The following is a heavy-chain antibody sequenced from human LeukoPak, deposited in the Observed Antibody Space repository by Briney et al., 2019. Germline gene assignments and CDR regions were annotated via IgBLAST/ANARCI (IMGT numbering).Heavy chain of an antibody. CDR2: ISAYNGNT. V-gene: IGHV1-18*01. D-gene: IGHD3-22*01. Sequence: ASVKVSCKASGYTFTSYGISWVRQAPGQGLEWMGWISAYNGNTNYAQKLQGRVTMTTDTSTSTAYMELRSLRSDDTAVYYCAREPHYYDSSGLDYWGQRTLVTVSS. J-gene: IGHJ4*02. CDR3: AREPHYYDSSGLDY. CDR1: GYTFTSYG.